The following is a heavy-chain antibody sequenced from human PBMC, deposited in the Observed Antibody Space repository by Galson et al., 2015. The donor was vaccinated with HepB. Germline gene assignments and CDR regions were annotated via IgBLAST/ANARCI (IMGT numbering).Heavy chain of an antibody. Sequence: SVKVSCKASDYTFTSYGINWVRQAPGQGLEWMGWISPKNGNTNYAQKLQGRVTMTTDTSTNTAYMELRTLRSDDTAVYYCARGEGTRLWPRVPLDYWGQGTLVTVSS. V-gene: IGHV1-18*01. D-gene: IGHD1-26*01. CDR2: ISPKNGNT. CDR3: ARGEGTRLWPRVPLDY. J-gene: IGHJ4*02. CDR1: DYTFTSYG.